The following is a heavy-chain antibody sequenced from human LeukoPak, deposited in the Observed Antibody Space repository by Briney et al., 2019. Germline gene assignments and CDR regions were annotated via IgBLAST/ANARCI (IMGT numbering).Heavy chain of an antibody. CDR3: ARVGVDYYDSSGYQYYFDY. V-gene: IGHV1-69*13. CDR2: IIPIFGTA. Sequence: SVKVSCKASGYTFSDYYIHWVRQAPGQGLEWMGGIIPIFGTANYAQKFQGRVTITADESTSTAYMELSSLRSEDTAVYYCARVGVDYYDSSGYQYYFDYWGQGTLVTVSS. D-gene: IGHD3-22*01. J-gene: IGHJ4*02. CDR1: GYTFSDYY.